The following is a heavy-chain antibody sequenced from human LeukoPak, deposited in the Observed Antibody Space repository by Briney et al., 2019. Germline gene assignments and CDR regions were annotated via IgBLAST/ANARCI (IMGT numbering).Heavy chain of an antibody. J-gene: IGHJ4*02. D-gene: IGHD4-23*01. Sequence: ASVKVSCKASGYTFTSYDINWVRQATGQGLEWMGWMNPNSDNTGYAQKFQGRVTMTRNTSISTAYMELSSLRSEDTAVYYCARVRWENGFYLDYWGQGTLVTVSS. CDR1: GYTFTSYD. CDR3: ARVRWENGFYLDY. V-gene: IGHV1-8*01. CDR2: MNPNSDNT.